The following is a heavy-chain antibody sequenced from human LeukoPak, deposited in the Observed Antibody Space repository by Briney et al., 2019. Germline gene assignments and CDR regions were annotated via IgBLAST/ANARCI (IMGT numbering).Heavy chain of an antibody. CDR2: INHSGST. CDR1: GGSFSGYY. Sequence: SETLSLTCAVYGGSFSGYYWSWIRQPSGKGLEWIGEINHSGSTNYNPSLKSRVTISVDTSKNQFSLKLSSVTAADTAVYYCARQNNWNYFYYYYYGMDVWGQGTTVTVSS. CDR3: ARQNNWNYFYYYYYGMDV. D-gene: IGHD1-7*01. J-gene: IGHJ6*02. V-gene: IGHV4-34*01.